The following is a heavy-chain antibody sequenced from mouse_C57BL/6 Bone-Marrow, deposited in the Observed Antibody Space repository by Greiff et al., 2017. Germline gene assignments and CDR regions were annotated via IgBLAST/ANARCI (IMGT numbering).Heavy chain of an antibody. Sequence: EVQLQESGGDLVKPGGSLKLSCAASGFTFSSYGMSWVRQTPDKRLEWVATISSGGSYTYYPDSVKGRFTISRDNAKNTLYLQMSSLTSEDTAVYYCTTWTSIYYDYFDYWGQGTTLTVSS. D-gene: IGHD2-1*01. CDR3: TTWTSIYYDYFDY. CDR2: ISSGGSYT. J-gene: IGHJ2*01. V-gene: IGHV5-6*01. CDR1: GFTFSSYG.